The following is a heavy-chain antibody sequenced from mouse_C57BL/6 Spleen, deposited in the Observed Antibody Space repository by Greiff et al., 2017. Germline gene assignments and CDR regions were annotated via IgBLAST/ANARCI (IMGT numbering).Heavy chain of an antibody. CDR2: INYDGSST. CDR3: ARGRDWDGEAWFAY. V-gene: IGHV5-16*01. Sequence: DVQLVESEGGLVQPGSSMKLSCTASGFTFSDYYMAWVRQVPEKGLEWVANINYDGSSTYYLDSLKSRFIISRDNAKNILYLQMSSLKSEDTATYYCARGRDWDGEAWFAYWGQGTLVTVSA. CDR1: GFTFSDYY. D-gene: IGHD4-1*01. J-gene: IGHJ3*01.